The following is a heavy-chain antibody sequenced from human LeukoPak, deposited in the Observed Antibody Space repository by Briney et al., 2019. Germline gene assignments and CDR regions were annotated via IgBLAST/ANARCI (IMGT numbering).Heavy chain of an antibody. CDR1: GFTLSSSGVG. V-gene: IGHV2-5*02. CDR3: AHSGDGHWFDP. D-gene: IGHD3-10*01. CDR2: IYWDDDK. Sequence: SGPTLLKPTPTLTLTCTLSGFTLSSSGVGVGWIRQPPGKALEWLALIYWDDDKRYSPSLRSRLTITKDTSKNQVVLTMANMDPVDTATYYCAHSGDGHWFDPWGQGTLVTVSS. J-gene: IGHJ5*02.